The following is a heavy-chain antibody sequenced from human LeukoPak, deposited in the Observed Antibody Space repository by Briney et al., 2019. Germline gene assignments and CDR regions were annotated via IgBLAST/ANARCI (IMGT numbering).Heavy chain of an antibody. J-gene: IGHJ4*02. D-gene: IGHD5-18*01. V-gene: IGHV4-31*03. Sequence: SETLSLTCTLSGGSLSSGGYYWSWIRQHPGKGLEWIGYIYYSGSTYYNPSLTSRVTISVDTSKNQFSLKLSSVTAADTAVYYCARGGYSYGFGPPFWWGQGTLVTVSS. CDR3: ARGGYSYGFGPPFW. CDR1: GGSLSSGGYY. CDR2: IYYSGST.